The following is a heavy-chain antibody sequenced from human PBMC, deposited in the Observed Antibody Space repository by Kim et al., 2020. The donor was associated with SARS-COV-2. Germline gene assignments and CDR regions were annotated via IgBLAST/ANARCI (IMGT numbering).Heavy chain of an antibody. Sequence: GGSLRLSCAASGFTFSSYGMHWVRQAPGKGLEWVAVIWYDGSNKYYADSVKGRFTISRDNSKNTLYLQMNSLRAEDTAVYYCARGGVGATFSDFGYWGQGTLVTVSS. CDR3: ARGGVGATFSDFGY. V-gene: IGHV3-33*01. J-gene: IGHJ4*02. CDR2: IWYDGSNK. CDR1: GFTFSSYG. D-gene: IGHD1-26*01.